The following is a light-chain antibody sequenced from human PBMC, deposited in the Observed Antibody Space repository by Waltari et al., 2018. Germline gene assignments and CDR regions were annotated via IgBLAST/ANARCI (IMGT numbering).Light chain of an antibody. J-gene: IGKJ1*01. CDR3: QQSYSTPRT. CDR1: QSISSY. Sequence: DIQMTQSPSSLSASVGDRLTITCRESQSISSYLNWYQQKPGKAPKLLIYASSSLQSGVPSRFSGSGSGTDFTLTISSLQPEDIATYYCQQSYSTPRTFGQGTKVEIK. CDR2: ASS. V-gene: IGKV1-39*01.